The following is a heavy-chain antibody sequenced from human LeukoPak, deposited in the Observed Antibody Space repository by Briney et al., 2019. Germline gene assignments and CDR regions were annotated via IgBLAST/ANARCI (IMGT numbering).Heavy chain of an antibody. J-gene: IGHJ4*02. CDR1: GYTFTGYY. CDR2: INPNSGGT. D-gene: IGHD6-13*01. CDR3: ARAEGVRRAAADY. Sequence: ASVKVSCKASGYTFTGYYMHWVRQAPGQGLEWMGWINPNSGGTNYAQKFQGRVTMTRDTSISTAYMELSSLRSDDTAVYYCARAEGVRRAAADYWGQGTLVTVSS. V-gene: IGHV1-2*02.